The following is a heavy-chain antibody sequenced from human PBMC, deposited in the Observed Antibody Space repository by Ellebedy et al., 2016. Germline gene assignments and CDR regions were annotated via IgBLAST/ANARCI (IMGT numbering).Heavy chain of an antibody. CDR1: GGSFSGYY. J-gene: IGHJ4*02. D-gene: IGHD6-19*01. Sequence: SETLSLTCAVYGGSFSGYYWSWIRQPPGKGLEWIGEINHSGSTNYNPSLKSRVTISVDTSKNQFSLKLSSVTAADTAVYYCARGEIWQWLVLDYWGQGTLVTVSS. CDR3: ARGEIWQWLVLDY. CDR2: INHSGST. V-gene: IGHV4-34*01.